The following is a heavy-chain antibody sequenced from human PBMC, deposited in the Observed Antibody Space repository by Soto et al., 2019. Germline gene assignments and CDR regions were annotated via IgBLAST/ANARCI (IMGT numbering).Heavy chain of an antibody. D-gene: IGHD6-19*01. V-gene: IGHV3-33*01. Sequence: QVQLVESGGGVVQPGRSLRLSCAASGFTFSSYGMHWVRQAPGKGLEWVAVIWYDGSNKYYADSVKGRFTISRDNSKNTLYLQMNSLRAEDTAVYYCARGGPWEYIAVAGSPFDYWGQGTLVTVSS. CDR1: GFTFSSYG. J-gene: IGHJ4*02. CDR2: IWYDGSNK. CDR3: ARGGPWEYIAVAGSPFDY.